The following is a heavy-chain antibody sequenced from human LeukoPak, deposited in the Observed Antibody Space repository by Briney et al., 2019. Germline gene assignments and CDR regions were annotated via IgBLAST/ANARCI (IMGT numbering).Heavy chain of an antibody. D-gene: IGHD2-21*01. CDR2: TREDGGER. J-gene: IGHJ3*02. Sequence: GGSLRLSCAASGFSFSRYWMTWVRQAPGKGLEWVANTREDGGERYYVDSVKGRFTISRGNAKNSLYLQINSLRVEDTAVYYCARVARLGDAFDIWGQGTMVTVSS. CDR3: ARVARLGDAFDI. V-gene: IGHV3-7*01. CDR1: GFSFSRYW.